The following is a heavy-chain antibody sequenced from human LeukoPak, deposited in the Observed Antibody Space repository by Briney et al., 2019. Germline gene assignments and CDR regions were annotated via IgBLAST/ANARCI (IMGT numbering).Heavy chain of an antibody. CDR1: GGSISSSSYY. J-gene: IGHJ4*02. CDR3: ARGRSPGSYYPFDY. V-gene: IGHV4-39*07. D-gene: IGHD1-26*01. Sequence: SETLSLTCTVSGGSISSSSYYWGWIRQPPGKGLEWIGIIYYSGSTYYNPSLKSRVTISVDTSKNQFSLKVSSVTAADTAVYYCARGRSPGSYYPFDYWGQGTLVTVSS. CDR2: IYYSGST.